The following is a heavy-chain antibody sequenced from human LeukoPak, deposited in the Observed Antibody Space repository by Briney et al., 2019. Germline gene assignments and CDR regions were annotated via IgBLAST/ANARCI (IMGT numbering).Heavy chain of an antibody. D-gene: IGHD4-17*01. V-gene: IGHV3-33*01. Sequence: PGRSLRLSCAASRFTFSTYGMHWVRQAPGKGLEWVAVIWHDGSNKFYADSVKGRFTISRDNSKNTLYLQLNSLRAEDTAVYYCVRARADYGNNRDWFDPWGQGTLVTVSS. CDR2: IWHDGSNK. CDR3: VRARADYGNNRDWFDP. CDR1: RFTFSTYG. J-gene: IGHJ5*02.